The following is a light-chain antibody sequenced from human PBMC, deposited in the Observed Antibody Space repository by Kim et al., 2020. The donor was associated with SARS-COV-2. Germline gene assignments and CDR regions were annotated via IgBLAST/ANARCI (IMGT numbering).Light chain of an antibody. CDR1: ESVTSN. Sequence: EIVMTQSPATLSVSPGEGATLSCRASESVTSNLAWYQQKPGQPPRPLIYGAFTRATGIPARFSGSGSGTEFTLTISSLQSEDFAVYYCQQYNDWPLAFGQGTKVDIK. CDR3: QQYNDWPLA. V-gene: IGKV3-15*01. CDR2: GAF. J-gene: IGKJ1*01.